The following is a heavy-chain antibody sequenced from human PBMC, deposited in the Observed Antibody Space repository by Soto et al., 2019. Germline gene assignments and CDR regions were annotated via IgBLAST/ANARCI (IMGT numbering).Heavy chain of an antibody. CDR3: AKDGSSWQLFDY. CDR2: ISGSGGST. V-gene: IGHV3-23*01. CDR1: GFTFSNYA. D-gene: IGHD6-13*01. Sequence: EVQLLESGGGLLQPGGSLRLSCAASGFTFSNYARSWVRQAPGKGLECVSAISGSGGSTYYADSVKGRFTISRDNSKNTLYLQMNSLRADDTPVYYCAKDGSSWQLFDYWGQGTLVTVSS. J-gene: IGHJ4*02.